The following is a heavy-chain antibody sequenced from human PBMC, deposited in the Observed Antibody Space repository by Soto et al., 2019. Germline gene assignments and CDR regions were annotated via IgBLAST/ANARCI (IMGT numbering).Heavy chain of an antibody. CDR3: ARHPISGGYNSVRIDS. D-gene: IGHD5-12*01. V-gene: IGHV4-39*01. J-gene: IGHJ4*02. Sequence: PSETLSLTCTVSGGSISSSSYYWGWIRQPPGKGLEWIGSIYYSGSTYYNPSLKSRVTISVDTSKNQFSLKLSSVTAADTAVYYCARHPISGGYNSVRIDSWGQGTLVTVSS. CDR1: GGSISSSSYY. CDR2: IYYSGST.